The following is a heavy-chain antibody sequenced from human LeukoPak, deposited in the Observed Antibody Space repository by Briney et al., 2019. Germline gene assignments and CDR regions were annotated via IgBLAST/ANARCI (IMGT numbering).Heavy chain of an antibody. D-gene: IGHD1-26*01. J-gene: IGHJ4*02. V-gene: IGHV3-30*04. CDR3: ARDLSGSYSGDY. CDR2: ISYDGSNK. CDR1: GFTFSSYA. Sequence: GGTLRLSCAASGFTFSSYAMHWVRQAPGKGLEWVAVISYDGSNKYYADSVKGRFTISRDNSKNTLYLQMNSLRAEDTAVYYCARDLSGSYSGDYWGQGTLVTVSS.